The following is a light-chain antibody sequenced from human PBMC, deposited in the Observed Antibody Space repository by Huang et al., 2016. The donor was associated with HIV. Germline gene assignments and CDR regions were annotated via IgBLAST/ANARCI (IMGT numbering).Light chain of an antibody. CDR1: QSISNF. Sequence: DIHMTQSPSSLSASVGDRVTITCRASQSISNFLNWYQQKPGQAPKLLIYDASTLQSGVPSMFSGGVSGTDFTLTISTLRPEDIAVYYCQQTYSPLRVTFGPGTKVNI. V-gene: IGKV1-39*01. J-gene: IGKJ3*01. CDR2: DAS. CDR3: QQTYSPLRVT.